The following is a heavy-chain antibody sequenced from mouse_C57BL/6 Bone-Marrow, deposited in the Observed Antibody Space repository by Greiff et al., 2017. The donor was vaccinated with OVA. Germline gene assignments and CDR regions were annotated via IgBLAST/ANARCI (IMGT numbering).Heavy chain of an antibody. CDR1: GFNIKDDY. Sequence: EVKLQESGAELVRPGASVKLSCTASGFNIKDDYMHWVKQRPEQGLEWIGWIDPENGDTEYASKFQGKATITADTSSNTAYLQLSSLTSEDTAVYYCTTPPPFDYWGQGTTLTVSS. CDR2: IDPENGDT. J-gene: IGHJ2*01. V-gene: IGHV14-4*01. CDR3: TTPPPFDY.